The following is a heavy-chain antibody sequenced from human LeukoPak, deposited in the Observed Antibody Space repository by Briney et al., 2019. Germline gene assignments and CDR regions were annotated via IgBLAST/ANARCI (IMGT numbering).Heavy chain of an antibody. V-gene: IGHV4-34*01. CDR1: GGSCSGYY. CDR2: INHSGST. J-gene: IGHJ4*02. CDR3: ARVPYGSGSYYNKGYDY. Sequence: PSETLSLTCAVYGGSCSGYYWSWIRQPPGKGLEWIGEINHSGSTNYNPSLKSRVTISVDTSKNQFSLKLSSVTAADTAVYYCARVPYGSGSYYNKGYDYWGQGTLVTVSS. D-gene: IGHD3-10*01.